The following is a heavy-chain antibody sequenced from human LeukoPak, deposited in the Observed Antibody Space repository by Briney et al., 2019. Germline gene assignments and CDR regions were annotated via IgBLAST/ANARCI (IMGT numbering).Heavy chain of an antibody. V-gene: IGHV3-15*01. J-gene: IGHJ4*02. D-gene: IGHD3-22*01. CDR2: IKSKTDGGTT. CDR3: TTAFYDSSGYI. Sequence: PGGSLRLSCAASGFTFSSYGMHWVRQAPGKGLEWVGRIKSKTDGGTTDYAAPVKGRFTISRDDSKNTLYLQMNSLKTEDTAVYYCTTAFYDSSGYIWGQGTLVTVSS. CDR1: GFTFSSYG.